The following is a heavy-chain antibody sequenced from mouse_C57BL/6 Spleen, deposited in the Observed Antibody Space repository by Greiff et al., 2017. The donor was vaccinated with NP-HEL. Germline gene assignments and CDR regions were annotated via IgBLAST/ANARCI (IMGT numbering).Heavy chain of an antibody. CDR2: IDPSDSYT. J-gene: IGHJ4*01. Sequence: QVQLQQPGAELVMPGASVKLSCKASGYTFTSYWMHWVKQRPGQGLEWIGEIDPSDSYTNYNQKFKGKSTLTVDKSSSTAYMQLSSLTSEDSAVYYCAREETYSNSSMDYWGQGTSVTVSS. CDR3: AREETYSNSSMDY. V-gene: IGHV1-69*01. D-gene: IGHD2-5*01. CDR1: GYTFTSYW.